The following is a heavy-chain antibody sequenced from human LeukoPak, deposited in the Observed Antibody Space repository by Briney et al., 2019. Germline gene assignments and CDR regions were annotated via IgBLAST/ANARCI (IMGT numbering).Heavy chain of an antibody. V-gene: IGHV4-39*07. CDR3: ARGGYYDSSGYLA. CDR1: GGSISSSSYY. Sequence: SETLSLTCTVSGGSISSSSYYWGWIRQPPGTGLEWIVSIYYSGSTYYNPSLKSRVTISVDTSKNQFSLKLSSVTAADTAVYYCARGGYYDSSGYLAWGQGTLVTVSS. J-gene: IGHJ4*02. CDR2: IYYSGST. D-gene: IGHD3-22*01.